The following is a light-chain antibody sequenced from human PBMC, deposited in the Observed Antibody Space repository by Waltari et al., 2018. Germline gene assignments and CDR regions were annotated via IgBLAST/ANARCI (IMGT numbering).Light chain of an antibody. CDR2: GAS. CDR3: QQYNNWPALT. J-gene: IGKJ4*01. Sequence: EIVMTQSPATLSVSPGERATLSCRASQSVSSNLAWYQQKPGQAPRLLIYGASARATGIPARFSGSGSETEFTLTISSMQSEDFAVYYCQQYNNWPALTFGGGTKVEIK. CDR1: QSVSSN. V-gene: IGKV3-15*01.